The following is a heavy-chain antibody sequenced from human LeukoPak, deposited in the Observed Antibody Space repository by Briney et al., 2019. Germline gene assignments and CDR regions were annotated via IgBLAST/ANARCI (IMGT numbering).Heavy chain of an antibody. Sequence: GGSLRLSCAASGFSLSDHYMSWIRQAPGKGLEWVSYISGGGNGMYYADSVKGRFTISRDNAKNSLYLQMNNLRAEDTAVYFCARRWRQEYYFDNWGQGTLVTVSS. D-gene: IGHD5-24*01. J-gene: IGHJ4*02. CDR1: GFSLSDHY. CDR3: ARRWRQEYYFDN. V-gene: IGHV3-11*01. CDR2: ISGGGNGM.